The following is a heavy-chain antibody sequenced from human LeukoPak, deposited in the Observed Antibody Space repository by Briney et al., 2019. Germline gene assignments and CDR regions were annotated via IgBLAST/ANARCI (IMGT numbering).Heavy chain of an antibody. V-gene: IGHV4-39*01. J-gene: IGHJ3*02. CDR2: IYYSGNT. D-gene: IGHD3-9*01. CDR1: GGSISSSSYY. CDR3: ARHPRRYFGPADI. Sequence: SETLSLTCTVSGGSISSSSYYWGWIRQPPGKGLEWIGSIYYSGNTYYNPSLKSRVTISVDTSKNQFSLTLSSVTAADTAVYYCARHPRRYFGPADIWGQGTMVTVSS.